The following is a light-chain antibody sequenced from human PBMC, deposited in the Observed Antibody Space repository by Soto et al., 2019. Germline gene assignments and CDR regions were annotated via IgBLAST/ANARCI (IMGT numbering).Light chain of an antibody. J-gene: IGKJ4*01. V-gene: IGKV3-11*01. CDR1: QSISSF. Sequence: EIVLTQSPATLSLSPGERATLSCRASQSISSFLGWYQQKRGQAPRLLIYDASNRATGIPVRFSGSGSGTDFTLTISSLEPEDFAVYYCQQRSSWPLTFGGGTKVDIK. CDR2: DAS. CDR3: QQRSSWPLT.